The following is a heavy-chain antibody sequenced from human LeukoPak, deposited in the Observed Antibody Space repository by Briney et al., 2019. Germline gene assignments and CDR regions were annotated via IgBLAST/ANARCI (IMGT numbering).Heavy chain of an antibody. CDR3: ARDRGVSGNYYDY. CDR2: IRYDGSNK. Sequence: GGSLRLSCAASGFTFSSYGMHWVRQAPGKGLEWVAFIRYDGSNKYNADSVKGRFTTSRDNSKSTLDLQMNSLRPEDTALYYCARDRGVSGNYYDYWGQGTLVTVSS. CDR1: GFTFSSYG. V-gene: IGHV3-30*02. J-gene: IGHJ4*02. D-gene: IGHD3-10*01.